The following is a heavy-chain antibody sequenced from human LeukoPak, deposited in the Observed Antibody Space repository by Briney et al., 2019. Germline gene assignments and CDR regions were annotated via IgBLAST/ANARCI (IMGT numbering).Heavy chain of an antibody. Sequence: GGSLRLSCAASGFTFSSYSMNWVRQAPGKGLEWVSYISSRSSTIYYADSVKGRFTISRDNAKNSLSLQMNSLRDDGTAVYYCAINGYYDSSGYYYDYWGQGTLVTVSS. CDR3: AINGYYDSSGYYYDY. D-gene: IGHD3-22*01. CDR1: GFTFSSYS. J-gene: IGHJ4*02. V-gene: IGHV3-48*02. CDR2: ISSRSSTI.